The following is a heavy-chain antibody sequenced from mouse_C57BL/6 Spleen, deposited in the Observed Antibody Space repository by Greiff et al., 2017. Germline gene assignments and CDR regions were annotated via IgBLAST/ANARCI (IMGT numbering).Heavy chain of an antibody. J-gene: IGHJ2*01. Sequence: EVKVVESGGGLVKPGGSLKLSCAASGFTFSSYTMSWVRQTPEKRLEWVATISGGGGNTYYPDSVKGRFTISRDNAKNTLYLQMSSLRSEDTALYYCARHDGYYCDYWGQGTTLTVAA. CDR3: ARHDGYYCDY. V-gene: IGHV5-9*01. CDR1: GFTFSSYT. CDR2: ISGGGGNT. D-gene: IGHD2-3*01.